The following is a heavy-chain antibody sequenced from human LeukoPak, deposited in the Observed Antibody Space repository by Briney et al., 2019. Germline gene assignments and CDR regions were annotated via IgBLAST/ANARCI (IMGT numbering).Heavy chain of an antibody. Sequence: SETLSLTCTVSGGSISSYYWSWIRQPPGKGLEWIGYIYYSGSTNYNPSLKSRVTMSVDTSKNQFSLKLSSVTAADTAVYYCAIRRTIFGVVSVSYYMDVWGKGTTVTVSS. CDR2: IYYSGST. CDR1: GGSISSYY. CDR3: AIRRTIFGVVSVSYYMDV. V-gene: IGHV4-59*12. D-gene: IGHD3-3*01. J-gene: IGHJ6*03.